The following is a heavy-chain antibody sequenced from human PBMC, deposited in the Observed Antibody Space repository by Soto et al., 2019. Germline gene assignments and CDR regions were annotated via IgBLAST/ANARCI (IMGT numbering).Heavy chain of an antibody. CDR1: GYTFTSYD. CDR3: ARGWSWSDNIYYYYGMDV. Sequence: ASVRVSCKASGYTFTSYDINWVRQATGQGHEWMGWMNPNSGNTGYAQKFQGRVTMTRNTSISTAYMELSSLRSEDTAVYYCARGWSWSDNIYYYYGMDVWGQGTTVTVSS. CDR2: MNPNSGNT. J-gene: IGHJ6*02. D-gene: IGHD1-1*01. V-gene: IGHV1-8*01.